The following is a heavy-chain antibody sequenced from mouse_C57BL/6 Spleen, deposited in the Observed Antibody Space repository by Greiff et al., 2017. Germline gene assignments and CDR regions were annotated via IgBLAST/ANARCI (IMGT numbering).Heavy chain of an antibody. D-gene: IGHD1-1*01. Sequence: VQLQQSGAELVRPGASVTLSCKASGYTFTDYEMHWVKQTPVHGLEWIGAIDPETGGTAYNQKFKGKAIRTADKSSSTAYMELSSLTSEDSAVYYGTREGITTVVDDYYAMDYWGQGTSVTVSS. CDR2: IDPETGGT. CDR1: GYTFTDYE. J-gene: IGHJ4*01. CDR3: TREGITTVVDDYYAMDY. V-gene: IGHV1-15*01.